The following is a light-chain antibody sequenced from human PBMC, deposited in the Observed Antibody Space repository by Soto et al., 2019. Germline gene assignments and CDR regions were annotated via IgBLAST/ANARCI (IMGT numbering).Light chain of an antibody. V-gene: IGLV2-14*03. CDR2: DVN. Sequence: QSALTQPASVSGSPGQSITISCTGTSSDIGAYNFVSWYQQHPGKAPKLMLYDVNIRSSGVSNRFSGSNSGNTASLTISGLQAEDEADYYCTSWTTSNTMVFGGGTKLTVL. CDR1: SSDIGAYNF. CDR3: TSWTTSNTMV. J-gene: IGLJ2*01.